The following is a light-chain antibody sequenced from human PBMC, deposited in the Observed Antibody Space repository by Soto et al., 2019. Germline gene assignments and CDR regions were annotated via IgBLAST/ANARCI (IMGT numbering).Light chain of an antibody. Sequence: IQLTQSPSSLSASVGDRVTITCRASQGISSYLAWYQQKPGKAPKLLIYAASTLQSGVPSRFSGSRSGTDFTLTISSLHPEDFATYYCQQLNSYPPPFAGRTKVEIK. V-gene: IGKV1-9*01. CDR3: QQLNSYPPP. J-gene: IGKJ4*01. CDR2: AAS. CDR1: QGISSY.